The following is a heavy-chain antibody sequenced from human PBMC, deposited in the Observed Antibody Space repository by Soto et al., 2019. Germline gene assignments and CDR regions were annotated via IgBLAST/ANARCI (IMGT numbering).Heavy chain of an antibody. Sequence: SVKVSCKASGFTFFTSAVQWVRQARGQRLEWIGWIVVGSGNTNYAQKFQERVTITRDMSTNTAYMELSSLRSEDTAVYYCAADPYCGGDCYFDYWGQGIMVTVSS. CDR2: IVVGSGNT. D-gene: IGHD2-21*02. J-gene: IGHJ4*02. CDR1: GFTFFTSA. V-gene: IGHV1-58*01. CDR3: AADPYCGGDCYFDY.